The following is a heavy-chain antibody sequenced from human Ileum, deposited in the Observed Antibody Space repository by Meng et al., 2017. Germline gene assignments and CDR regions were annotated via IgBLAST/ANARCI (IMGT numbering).Heavy chain of an antibody. CDR2: SYHSGDD. D-gene: IGHD3-22*01. Sequence: GSLRLSCSVSGGSINSSNSYWAWIRQPPGKGLEWIGSSYHSGDDYYKPSLQSRVAISVDTSKNQFSLRLMSMTAADTAVYYCAKVAYYYASRGYFAWYFYGIDVWGQGTTVTVSS. J-gene: IGHJ6*02. CDR3: AKVAYYYASRGYFAWYFYGIDV. CDR1: GGSINSSNSY. V-gene: IGHV4-39*07.